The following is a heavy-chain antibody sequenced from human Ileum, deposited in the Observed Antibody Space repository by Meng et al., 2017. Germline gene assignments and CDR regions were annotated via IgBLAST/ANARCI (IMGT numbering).Heavy chain of an antibody. V-gene: IGHV4-34*01. CDR3: ARSERSVYWYFDL. CDR1: SGSLSAYY. D-gene: IGHD1-26*01. CDR2: INHSATT. J-gene: IGHJ2*01. Sequence: QRWGPRLLRPSEILPLNCGVYSGSLSAYYWTWIRQPPGKGLEWIGEINHSATTYYSPSLMGRVSVSVDTSKNQFSLKLTSVTAADTAVYYCARSERSVYWYFDLWGRGTLVTVSS.